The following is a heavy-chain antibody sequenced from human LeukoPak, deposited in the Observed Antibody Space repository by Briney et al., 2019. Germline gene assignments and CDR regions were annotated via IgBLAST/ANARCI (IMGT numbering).Heavy chain of an antibody. CDR3: AGSGSFTPLDY. D-gene: IGHD1-26*01. CDR1: GFTVSSNY. V-gene: IGHV3-53*01. Sequence: GGSLRLSCAASGFTVSSNYMSWVRQAPGKGLEWVSVIYSGGSTYYAGSVKGRFTISRDNSKNTLYLQMNSLRAEDTAVYYCAGSGSFTPLDYWGQGTLVTVAS. CDR2: IYSGGST. J-gene: IGHJ4*02.